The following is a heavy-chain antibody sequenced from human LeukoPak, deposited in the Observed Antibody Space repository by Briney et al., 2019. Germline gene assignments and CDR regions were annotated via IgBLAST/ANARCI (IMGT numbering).Heavy chain of an antibody. Sequence: GSLSLSCAASGFPFSSYAMSWVRRAPGKGLEWVSAISRSGGRTYYAASVKGRFTISRDNSKNTLYLQMNSLRAEDTAVYYCAKDGIYCSNTSCKSYFDYWGQGTLVTVSS. CDR2: ISRSGGRT. J-gene: IGHJ4*02. V-gene: IGHV3-23*01. CDR3: AKDGIYCSNTSCKSYFDY. CDR1: GFPFSSYA. D-gene: IGHD2-2*01.